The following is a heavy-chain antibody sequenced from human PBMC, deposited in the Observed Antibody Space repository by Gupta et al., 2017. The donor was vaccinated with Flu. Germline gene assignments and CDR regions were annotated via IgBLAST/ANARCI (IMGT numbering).Heavy chain of an antibody. CDR2: IKEDGSVK. Sequence: EVELVESGGGLVQPGWSLRLSCAASGFTFSNYWMDWVRQAPGKGLEWVANIKEDGSVKNYVDSVKGRFTISRDNAKNSVYLQMNSLRVDDTAVYYCAKNRGWQQFDYWGQGTLVTVSS. D-gene: IGHD3-10*01. CDR1: GFTFSNYW. V-gene: IGHV3-7*01. J-gene: IGHJ4*02. CDR3: AKNRGWQQFDY.